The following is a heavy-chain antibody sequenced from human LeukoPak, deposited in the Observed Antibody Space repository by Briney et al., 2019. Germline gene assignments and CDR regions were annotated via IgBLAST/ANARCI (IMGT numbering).Heavy chain of an antibody. CDR3: ASFNYDIRGDFDY. CDR2: IYHSGST. V-gene: IGHV4-59*08. CDR1: GGSISSYY. J-gene: IGHJ4*02. D-gene: IGHD3-9*01. Sequence: SETLSLTCTVSGGSISSYYWSWIRQPPGKGLEWIGSIYHSGSTYYNPSLKSRVTISVDTSKNQFSLKLSSVTAADTAVYYYASFNYDIRGDFDYWGQGTLVTVSS.